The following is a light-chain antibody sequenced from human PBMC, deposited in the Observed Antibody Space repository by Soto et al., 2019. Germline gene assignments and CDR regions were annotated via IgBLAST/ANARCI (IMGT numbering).Light chain of an antibody. CDR2: DAS. V-gene: IGKV1-5*01. J-gene: IGKJ5*01. Sequence: DIQMTQSPSTLSASVGDRVTITCRASQSISSWLAWYQQKPGKAPKLLIYDASNLESGVPSRFSGSGSGTEFTLTISSLQPDDFATYYCQQYNSYPITFDQGTRLEIK. CDR3: QQYNSYPIT. CDR1: QSISSW.